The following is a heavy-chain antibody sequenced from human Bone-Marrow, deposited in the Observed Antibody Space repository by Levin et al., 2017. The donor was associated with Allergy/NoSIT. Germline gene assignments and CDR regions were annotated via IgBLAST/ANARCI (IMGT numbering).Heavy chain of an antibody. CDR1: GFTFSSYA. Sequence: GGSLRLSCAASGFTFSSYAMHWVRQAPGKGLEWVAVISYDGSNKYYADSVKGRFTISRDNSKNTLYLQMNSLRAEDTAVYYCAREMSPGYSSGWYDFGYWGQGTLVTVSS. CDR2: ISYDGSNK. D-gene: IGHD6-19*01. J-gene: IGHJ4*02. CDR3: AREMSPGYSSGWYDFGY. V-gene: IGHV3-30-3*01.